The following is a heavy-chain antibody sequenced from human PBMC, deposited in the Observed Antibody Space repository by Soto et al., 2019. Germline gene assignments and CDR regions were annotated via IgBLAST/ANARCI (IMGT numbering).Heavy chain of an antibody. J-gene: IGHJ5*02. CDR3: ARDGGVTAFYYDSSGYYYWFDP. V-gene: IGHV1-18*01. Sequence: GASVKVSCKASGYTFTSYGISWVRQAPGQGLEWMGWISAYNGNTNYAQKLQGRVTMTTDTSTSTAYMELRSLRSDDTAVYYCARDGGVTAFYYDSSGYYYWFDPWGQGTLVTVSS. CDR1: GYTFTSYG. CDR2: ISAYNGNT. D-gene: IGHD3-22*01.